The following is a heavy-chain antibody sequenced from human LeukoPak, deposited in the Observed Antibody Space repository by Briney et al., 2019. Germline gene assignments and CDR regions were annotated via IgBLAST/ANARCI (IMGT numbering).Heavy chain of an antibody. CDR3: ARVAYYYGSGSYGLDY. CDR1: GGSISSSSYY. D-gene: IGHD3-10*01. V-gene: IGHV4-39*07. CDR2: INHSGST. Sequence: PSETLSLTCTVSGGSISSSSYYWGWIRQPPGKGLEWIGEINHSGSTNYNPSLKSRVTISVDTSKNQFSLKLSSVTAADTAVYYCARVAYYYGSGSYGLDYWGQGTLVTVSS. J-gene: IGHJ4*02.